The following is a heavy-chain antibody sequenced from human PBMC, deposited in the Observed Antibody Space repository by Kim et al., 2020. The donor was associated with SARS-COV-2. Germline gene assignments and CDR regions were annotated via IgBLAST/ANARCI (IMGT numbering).Heavy chain of an antibody. CDR3: ARGRSGSYRSSFDY. D-gene: IGHD1-26*01. J-gene: IGHJ4*02. V-gene: IGHV3-30*04. CDR2: ISYDGSNK. CDR1: GFTFSSYA. Sequence: GGSLRLSCAASGFTFSSYAMHWFRQAPGKGLEWVAVISYDGSNKYYADSVKGRFTISRDNSKNTLYLQMNSLRAEDTAVYYCARGRSGSYRSSFDYWGQGTLVTVSS.